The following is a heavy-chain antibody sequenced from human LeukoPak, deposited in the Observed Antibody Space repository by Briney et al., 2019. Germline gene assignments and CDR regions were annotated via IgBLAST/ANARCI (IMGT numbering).Heavy chain of an antibody. CDR1: GFTFSSYA. V-gene: IGHV3-23*01. Sequence: GGSLRLSCAASGFTFSSYAMSWVRQAPGKGLEWVSAISGSGGSTYYADSGKGRFTISRDNSKNTLYLQMNSLRAEDTAVYYCANTLSDYYGSGSYSGFDYWGQGTLVTVSS. J-gene: IGHJ4*02. CDR3: ANTLSDYYGSGSYSGFDY. D-gene: IGHD3-10*01. CDR2: ISGSGGST.